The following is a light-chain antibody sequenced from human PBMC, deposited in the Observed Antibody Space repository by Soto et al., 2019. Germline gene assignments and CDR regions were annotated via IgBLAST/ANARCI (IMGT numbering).Light chain of an antibody. Sequence: DIQMTQSPSSLSASVGDRVTITCRASQSVSSYLNWYQQTPGKAPKLLIYIASSLQSGVPSRFSGSGSGTDFTLTISSLQPEDFATYYCQQSYSTPYTFGQGTKLGI. J-gene: IGKJ2*01. V-gene: IGKV1-39*01. CDR1: QSVSSY. CDR3: QQSYSTPYT. CDR2: IAS.